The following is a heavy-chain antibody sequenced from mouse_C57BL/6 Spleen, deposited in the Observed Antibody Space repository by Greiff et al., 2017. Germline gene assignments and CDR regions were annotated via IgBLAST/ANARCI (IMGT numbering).Heavy chain of an antibody. V-gene: IGHV1-72*01. Sequence: QVQLQQPGAELVKPGASVKLSCKASGYTFTRYWMHWVKQRPGRGLVWIGRIDPNRGGTKYNEKFKSKAALTVVKPSSTAYMQLSGLTSEDSAVYDCAIGTTVVEYWYFDVWGTGTTVTVSS. J-gene: IGHJ1*03. CDR3: AIGTTVVEYWYFDV. CDR2: IDPNRGGT. CDR1: GYTFTRYW. D-gene: IGHD1-1*01.